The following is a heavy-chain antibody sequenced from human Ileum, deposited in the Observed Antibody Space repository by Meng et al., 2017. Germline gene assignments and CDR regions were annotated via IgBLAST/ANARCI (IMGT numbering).Heavy chain of an antibody. D-gene: IGHD1-26*01. J-gene: IGHJ4*02. CDR3: TRERSWSDFGYFDD. V-gene: IGHV4-61*01. CDR2: VYYNGVT. CDR1: GDSVRSSFCY. Sequence: QLRLQVSVHGRVRPSGTLSLTCTVSGDSVRSSFCYWSWIRQSAGKGLEWIGYVYYNGVTNYNPSLRSRITTSIDTSKNQFSLKLSSVTAADTALYYCTRERSWSDFGYFDDWGRGTLVTVSS.